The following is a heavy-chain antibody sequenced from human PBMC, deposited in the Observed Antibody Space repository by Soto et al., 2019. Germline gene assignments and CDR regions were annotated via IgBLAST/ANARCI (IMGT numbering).Heavy chain of an antibody. CDR3: AREDYSSRWYPDYYGLDV. V-gene: IGHV3-33*01. Sequence: QVQLVESGGGVVQPGRSLRLSCAASGFTFSSYGMHWVRQAPGKGLEWVAVIWYDGSNKYYADSVKGRFTISRDNSKKPLYLPMNSLRAEDTAVYYCAREDYSSRWYPDYYGLDVWGKGTTVTVSS. J-gene: IGHJ6*04. D-gene: IGHD6-13*01. CDR2: IWYDGSNK. CDR1: GFTFSSYG.